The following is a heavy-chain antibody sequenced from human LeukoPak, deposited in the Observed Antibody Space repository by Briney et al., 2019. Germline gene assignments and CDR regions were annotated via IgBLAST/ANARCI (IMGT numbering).Heavy chain of an antibody. CDR1: GFTFSSYW. CDR3: ARFGWFYDILTGYLDY. V-gene: IGHV3-7*03. CDR2: IKQDGGEK. Sequence: GGSLRLSCAASGFTFSSYWMSWVRQAPGKGLEWVANIKQDGGEKYYVDSVKGRFTISRDNAKNSLYLQMNSLRAEDTAVYYCARFGWFYDILTGYLDYWGQGTLVTVSS. D-gene: IGHD3-9*01. J-gene: IGHJ4*02.